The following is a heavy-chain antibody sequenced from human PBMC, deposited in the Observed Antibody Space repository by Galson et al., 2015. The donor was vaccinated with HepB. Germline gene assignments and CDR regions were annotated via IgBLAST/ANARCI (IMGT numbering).Heavy chain of an antibody. J-gene: IGHJ4*02. Sequence: SVKVSCKAVGYTFDAYGISWVRQAPGQGLEWMGWIRVSNGNTTYAQKFQDRVTMTADRVTRTAYMEVTSLRSEDTAVYYCARDGLIVGANPDYWGQGTLVIVSS. V-gene: IGHV1-18*01. D-gene: IGHD1-26*01. CDR2: IRVSNGNT. CDR3: ARDGLIVGANPDY. CDR1: GYTFDAYG.